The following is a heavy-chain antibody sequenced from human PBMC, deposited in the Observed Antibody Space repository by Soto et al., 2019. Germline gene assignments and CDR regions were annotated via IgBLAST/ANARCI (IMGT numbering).Heavy chain of an antibody. V-gene: IGHV3-21*01. Sequence: EVQLVESGGGLVKPGGSLRLSCAASGFTFSSYSMNWVRQAPGKGLEWVSSISSSSSYIYYADSVKGRFTISRDNAKNSMSLQMNGVRAEDTAVYYCARDQPGYSYGYGLGYWGQGTLVTVSS. CDR3: ARDQPGYSYGYGLGY. CDR2: ISSSSSYI. CDR1: GFTFSSYS. D-gene: IGHD5-18*01. J-gene: IGHJ4*02.